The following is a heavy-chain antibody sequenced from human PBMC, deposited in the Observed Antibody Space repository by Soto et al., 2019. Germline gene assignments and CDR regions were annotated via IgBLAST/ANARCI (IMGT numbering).Heavy chain of an antibody. CDR2: ISYSGST. J-gene: IGHJ6*02. CDR1: GGSVRSVNQY. V-gene: IGHV4-61*01. Sequence: SETLSLTCTVSGGSVRSVNQYWNWIRQPPGKGLEWIGYISYSGSTKYNPSLKSRITISRDTSKNQFSLKMSSVTAADTAVYYCARDLVVPAGTYYYAMHVWGQGTTVTVSS. D-gene: IGHD2-2*01. CDR3: ARDLVVPAGTYYYAMHV.